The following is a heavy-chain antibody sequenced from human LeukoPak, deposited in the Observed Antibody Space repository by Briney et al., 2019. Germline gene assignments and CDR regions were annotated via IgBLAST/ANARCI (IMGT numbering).Heavy chain of an antibody. CDR1: GFTFSSYW. V-gene: IGHV3-7*01. CDR3: ARWGAARQAKYYYYGMDV. J-gene: IGHJ6*02. CDR2: IKQDGSEK. D-gene: IGHD6-6*01. Sequence: GGSLRLSCAASGFTFSSYWMSWVRQAPGKGLEWVANIKQDGSEKYYVDSVKGRFTISRDNAKNSLYLQMNSLRAEDTAVYHCARWGAARQAKYYYYGMDVWGQGTTVTVSS.